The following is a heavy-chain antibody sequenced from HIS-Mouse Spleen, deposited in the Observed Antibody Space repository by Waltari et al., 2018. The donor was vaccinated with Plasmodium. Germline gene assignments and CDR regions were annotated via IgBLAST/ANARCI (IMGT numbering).Heavy chain of an antibody. J-gene: IGHJ2*01. D-gene: IGHD3-3*01. CDR2: INHSGST. CDR1: GGSFSGYY. Sequence: QVQLQQWGAGLLKPSETLSLTCAVYGGSFSGYYWSWIRQPPGKGLEWIGEINHSGSTNYNPSCKSRVTKSVDTSKNQFSLKLSSVTAADTAVYYCARVTSSGVYWYFDLWGRGTLVTVSS. V-gene: IGHV4-34*01. CDR3: ARVTSSGVYWYFDL.